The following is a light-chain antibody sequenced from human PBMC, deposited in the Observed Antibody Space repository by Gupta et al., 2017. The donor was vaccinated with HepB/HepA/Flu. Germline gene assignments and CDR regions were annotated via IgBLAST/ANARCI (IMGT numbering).Light chain of an antibody. J-gene: IGKJ4*01. V-gene: IGKV1-33*01. CDR3: QQEDLMKT. Sequence: DIQMTQSPSSLSASVGDRVTITCQASQDISNSLNWYQQKAGKAPKFLIYASSKLVTGVPSRFIGRGSGTDFTLTIISLQPEDVAAYFCQQEDLMKTFGGGTKVEI. CDR1: QDISNS. CDR2: ASS.